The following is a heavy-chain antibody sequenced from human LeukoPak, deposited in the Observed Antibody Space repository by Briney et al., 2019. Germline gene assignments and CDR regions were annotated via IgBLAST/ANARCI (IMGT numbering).Heavy chain of an antibody. D-gene: IGHD3-3*01. CDR2: MYYSGST. Sequence: SETLSLTCTVSGGSVSSSSYYWVWIRQPPGKGLEWIGSMYYSGSTYYNPSLKSRVTISVDTSKNQFSLKLSSVTAADTAVYYCARQIFPWGQGTLVTVSS. CDR1: GGSVSSSSYY. CDR3: ARQIFP. V-gene: IGHV4-39*07. J-gene: IGHJ5*02.